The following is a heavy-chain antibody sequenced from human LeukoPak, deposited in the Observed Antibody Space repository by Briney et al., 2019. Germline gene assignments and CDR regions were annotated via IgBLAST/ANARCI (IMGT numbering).Heavy chain of an antibody. CDR2: IWYDGSNK. CDR1: GFTFSSDG. Sequence: PGRSLRLSCAASGFTFSSDGMHWVRQAPGKGLEWVAVIWYDGSNKYYADSVKGRFTISRDNSKNTLYLQMNSLRAEDTAVYYCARDMEGYYDILTGNTQYGMDVWGQGTTVTVSS. CDR3: ARDMEGYYDILTGNTQYGMDV. V-gene: IGHV3-33*01. D-gene: IGHD3-9*01. J-gene: IGHJ6*02.